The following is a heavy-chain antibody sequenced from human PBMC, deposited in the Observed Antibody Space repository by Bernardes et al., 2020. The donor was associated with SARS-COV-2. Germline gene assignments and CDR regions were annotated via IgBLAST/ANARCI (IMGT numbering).Heavy chain of an antibody. CDR2: ISSSGASR. Sequence: GGSLRLSCEASGFTFSIYAMSWVRQAPGKGPEWVSAISSSGASRYYVDSVKGRSTISRDNAKNTLFLQMNGLRAEDTAVYYCAKGGPGGTRDAFDFWGHGTMVTVSS. D-gene: IGHD1-1*01. V-gene: IGHV3-23*01. CDR3: AKGGPGGTRDAFDF. CDR1: GFTFSIYA. J-gene: IGHJ3*01.